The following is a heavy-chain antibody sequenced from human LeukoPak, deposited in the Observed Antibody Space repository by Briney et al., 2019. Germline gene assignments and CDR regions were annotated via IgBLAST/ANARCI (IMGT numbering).Heavy chain of an antibody. CDR2: INPSGGST. J-gene: IGHJ5*02. V-gene: IGHV1-46*01. CDR1: GYTFTSHY. Sequence: ASVKVSCKASGYTFTSHYMHWVRQAPGQGLEWMGIINPSGGSTSYAQKFQGRVTMTRDTSTSTVYMELSSLRSEDTAVYYCARDRGMEGWFDPWGQGTLVTVSS. D-gene: IGHD3-10*01. CDR3: ARDRGMEGWFDP.